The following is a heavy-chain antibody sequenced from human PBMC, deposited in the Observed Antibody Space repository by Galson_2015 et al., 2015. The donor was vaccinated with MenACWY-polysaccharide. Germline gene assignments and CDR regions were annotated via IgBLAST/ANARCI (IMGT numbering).Heavy chain of an antibody. CDR2: RGRGRGL. Sequence: SLRLSCAASGVRFSASGMSWVRQAPGRGLEWDSGRGRGRGLDYADSAPGRFTVARDNSKNTLYLQMNNLRAEDPAVYYCAKVGPRSSWTMGLDYWGQGTLVTVSS. V-gene: IGHV3-23*01. D-gene: IGHD6-13*01. J-gene: IGHJ4*02. CDR3: AKVGPRSSWTMGLDY. CDR1: GVRFSASG.